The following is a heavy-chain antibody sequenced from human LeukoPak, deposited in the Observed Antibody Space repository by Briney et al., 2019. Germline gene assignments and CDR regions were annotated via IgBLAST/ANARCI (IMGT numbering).Heavy chain of an antibody. J-gene: IGHJ6*03. V-gene: IGHV3-66*02. CDR3: ARDDTISGYYYYYMDV. Sequence: GGSLRLSCAASGFTVSSNYMSWFRQAPGKGLGWVSVIYSGGSTYYADSVKGRFTISRDNSKNTLYLQMNSLRAEDTAVYYCARDDTISGYYYYYMDVWGKGTTVTVSS. D-gene: IGHD5-24*01. CDR1: GFTVSSNY. CDR2: IYSGGST.